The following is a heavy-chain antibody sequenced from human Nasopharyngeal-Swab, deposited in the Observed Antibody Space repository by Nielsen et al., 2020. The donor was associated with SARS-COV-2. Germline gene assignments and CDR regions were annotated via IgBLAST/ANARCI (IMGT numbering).Heavy chain of an antibody. CDR1: GFTFSSYS. V-gene: IGHV3-21*01. CDR3: ARITVAGDYYYGMDV. Sequence: GESLKISCAASGFTFSSYSMNWVRQAPGKGLEWVSSISSSSSYIYYADSEKGRFTISRDNAKNSLYLQMNSLRAEDTAVYYCARITVAGDYYYGMDVWGQGTTVTVSS. D-gene: IGHD6-19*01. CDR2: ISSSSSYI. J-gene: IGHJ6*02.